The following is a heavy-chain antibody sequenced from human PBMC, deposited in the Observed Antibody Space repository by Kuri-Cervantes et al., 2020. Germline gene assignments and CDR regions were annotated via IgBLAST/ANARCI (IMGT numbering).Heavy chain of an antibody. Sequence: SETLSLTCTVSGGSISSSSYYWGWIRQPPGKGLEWIGSIYYSGSTYYNPSLKSRVTISVDTSKNQFSLKLSSVTAADTAVYYCARGDGDAYYYYGMDVWGQGTTVTVSS. CDR1: GGSISSSSYY. J-gene: IGHJ6*02. D-gene: IGHD4-17*01. CDR2: IYYSGST. CDR3: ARGDGDAYYYYGMDV. V-gene: IGHV4-39*07.